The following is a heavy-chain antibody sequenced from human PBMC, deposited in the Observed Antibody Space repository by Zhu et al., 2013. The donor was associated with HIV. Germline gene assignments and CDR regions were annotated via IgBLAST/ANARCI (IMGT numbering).Heavy chain of an antibody. CDR1: GGTFSSYA. D-gene: IGHD5-12*01. V-gene: IGHV1-69*13. CDR2: IIPIFGTA. Sequence: AQLVQSGTEVAKPGASVKVSCKASGGTFSSYAISWVRQAPGQGLEWMGGIIPIFGTANYAQKFQGRVTITADESTSTAYMELSSLRSEDTAVYYCARGREGYSGYLDAFDIWGQGTMVTVSS. CDR3: ARGREGYSGYLDAFDI. J-gene: IGHJ3*02.